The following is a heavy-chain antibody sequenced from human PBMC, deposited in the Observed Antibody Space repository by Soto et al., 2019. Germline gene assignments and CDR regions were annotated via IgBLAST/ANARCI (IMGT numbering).Heavy chain of an antibody. Sequence: QVQLQESGPGLVKPSETLSLTCTVSGGPISSYYWSWIRQPPGKGLEWIGYIYYSGSTNYNPSLKSRVTISVDTSKNQCSLKLSSVTAADSGVYYCARRTVLLWFGKDGGWFDPWGQGTLVTVSS. V-gene: IGHV4-59*08. J-gene: IGHJ5*02. CDR1: GGPISSYY. CDR2: IYYSGST. CDR3: ARRTVLLWFGKDGGWFDP. D-gene: IGHD3-10*01.